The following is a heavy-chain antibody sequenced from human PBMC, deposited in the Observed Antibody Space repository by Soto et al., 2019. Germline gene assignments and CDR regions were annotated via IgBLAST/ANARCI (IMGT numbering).Heavy chain of an antibody. D-gene: IGHD3-16*02. V-gene: IGHV1-18*04. Sequence: QVQLVQSGAEVKKPGASVKVSCKASGYTFTSYGISWVRQAPGQGLEWMGWISAYNGNTNYAQKLQGRVTMTTDTSTSTAYMELRSLRSDDTAVYSCARSYYDYVWGSYRYTGSDYWGQGTLVTVSS. CDR3: ARSYYDYVWGSYRYTGSDY. CDR2: ISAYNGNT. J-gene: IGHJ4*02. CDR1: GYTFTSYG.